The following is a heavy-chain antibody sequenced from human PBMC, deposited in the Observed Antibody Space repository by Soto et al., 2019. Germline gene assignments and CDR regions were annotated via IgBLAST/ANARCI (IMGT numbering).Heavy chain of an antibody. D-gene: IGHD3-3*01. J-gene: IGHJ4*02. CDR1: GGTFSSYS. Sequence: SVKVSCKAPGGTFSSYSISWVRQAPGQGLEWMGGIIPLFGTINYAQNFQGRVTITADESTSTTYMELNSLRSEDTAVYYCARGSYDFWGGYRPTTYYFDSWGQGTLVTVSS. CDR3: ARGSYDFWGGYRPTTYYFDS. V-gene: IGHV1-69*13. CDR2: IIPLFGTI.